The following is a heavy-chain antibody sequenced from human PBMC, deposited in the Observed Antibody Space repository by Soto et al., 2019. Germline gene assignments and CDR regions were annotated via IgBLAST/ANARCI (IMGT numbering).Heavy chain of an antibody. D-gene: IGHD6-19*01. V-gene: IGHV3-30*18. CDR2: ITYDGGDK. CDR3: AKEQSSGYYRVVDY. Sequence: QVQVVESGRGVVQPGRSLRLSCAASGFTLSCCGMHWVRQAPGKGLEWVGVITYDGGDKHYADSVKGRFTISRDSSENTVYLQMNSLRVEDSAIYYCAKEQSSGYYRVVDYWGQGTLVTVSS. J-gene: IGHJ4*02. CDR1: GFTLSCCG.